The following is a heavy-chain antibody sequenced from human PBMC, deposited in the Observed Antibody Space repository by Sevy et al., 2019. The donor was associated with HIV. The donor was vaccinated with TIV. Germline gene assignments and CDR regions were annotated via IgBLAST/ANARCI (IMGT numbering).Heavy chain of an antibody. J-gene: IGHJ4*02. CDR1: GGSISSYY. Sequence: SETLSLTCTVSGGSISSYYWNWIRQSPGKGLEWIGYIYHSGSINYNPSLTSRVTISVDTSKNQFSLKLSSVTAADTAVYYCARDRTRGGFDSWGQGTLVTVSS. D-gene: IGHD2-15*01. V-gene: IGHV4-59*01. CDR2: IYHSGSI. CDR3: ARDRTRGGFDS.